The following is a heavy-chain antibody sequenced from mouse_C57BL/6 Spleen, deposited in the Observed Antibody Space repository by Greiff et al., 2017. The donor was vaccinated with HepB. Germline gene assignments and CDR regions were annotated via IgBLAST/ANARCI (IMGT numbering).Heavy chain of an antibody. V-gene: IGHV1-15*01. J-gene: IGHJ3*01. CDR3: TRDDGYYLAWFAY. D-gene: IGHD2-3*01. CDR1: GYTFTDYE. CDR2: IDPETGGT. Sequence: QVQLQQSGAELVRPGASVTLSCKASGYTFTDYEMHWVKQTPVHGLEWIGAIDPETGGTAYNQKFKGKAILTADKSYSTAYMERRSLTSEDSAVYYCTRDDGYYLAWFAYWGQGTLVTVSA.